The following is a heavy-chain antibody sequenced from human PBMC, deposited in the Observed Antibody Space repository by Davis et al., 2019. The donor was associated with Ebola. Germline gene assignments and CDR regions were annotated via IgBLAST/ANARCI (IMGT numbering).Heavy chain of an antibody. V-gene: IGHV1-69*13. CDR3: ARGRSGDGYKD. Sequence: AASVKVSCKASGYTFSSYAISWVRQAPGQGLEWMGGIIPIFGTANYAQKFQGRVTITADESTSTAYMELSSLRSEDTAVYYCARGRSGDGYKDWGQGTLVTVSS. J-gene: IGHJ4*02. CDR1: GYTFSSYA. D-gene: IGHD5-24*01. CDR2: IIPIFGTA.